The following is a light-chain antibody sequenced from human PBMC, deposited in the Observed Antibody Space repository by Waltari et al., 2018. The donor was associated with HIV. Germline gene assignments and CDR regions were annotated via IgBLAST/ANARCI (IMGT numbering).Light chain of an antibody. J-gene: IGLJ2*01. CDR3: QVWHSNSDHVV. CDR1: NIGSQS. V-gene: IGLV3-21*02. CDR2: DDS. Sequence: SYVLTQPPSVSVAPGQTARIICEGNNIGSQSVHWYQQRPGQAPALVVHDDSDRPSGIPGEFSGSSGGNTATLTISRGEAGDEADYYCQVWHSNSDHVVFGGGTKLTVL.